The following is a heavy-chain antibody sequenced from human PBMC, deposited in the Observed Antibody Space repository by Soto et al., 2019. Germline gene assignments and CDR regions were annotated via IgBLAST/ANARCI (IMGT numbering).Heavy chain of an antibody. Sequence: QLQLQESGPGLVKPSETLSLTCTVSGGSISSSSYSWAWIRHPPGTRLAWIGSIYYSGRTYYNPAPKSRVTISVDTSKNEFSLKLSSVTAADTAVYYCARSIVGATPAGAFEIWGQGTIVTFSS. CDR2: IYYSGRT. CDR3: ARSIVGATPAGAFEI. CDR1: GGSISSSSYS. V-gene: IGHV4-39*01. D-gene: IGHD1-26*01. J-gene: IGHJ3*02.